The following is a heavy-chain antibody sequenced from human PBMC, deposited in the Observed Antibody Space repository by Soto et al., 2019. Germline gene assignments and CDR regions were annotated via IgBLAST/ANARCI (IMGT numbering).Heavy chain of an antibody. Sequence: PGGSLRLSCSASGFTFSRSAMHWVRQAPGKGLEYVSAISSNGGSTYYADSVKGRFTISRDNSKNTLYLQMSSLRAEDTAVYYCVKDRGYSGYDHARFDYWGQGTLVTVSS. CDR3: VKDRGYSGYDHARFDY. V-gene: IGHV3-64D*06. CDR2: ISSNGGST. CDR1: GFTFSRSA. J-gene: IGHJ4*02. D-gene: IGHD5-12*01.